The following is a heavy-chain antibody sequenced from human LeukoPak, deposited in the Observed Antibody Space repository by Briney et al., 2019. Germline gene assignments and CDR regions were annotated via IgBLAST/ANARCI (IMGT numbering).Heavy chain of an antibody. J-gene: IGHJ1*01. CDR3: ARDLVSGLPQFQH. CDR1: GYTFTVYY. V-gene: IGHV1-2*02. CDR2: VNPNSGGT. D-gene: IGHD3-9*01. Sequence: ASVTVSCKASGYTFTVYYMHWVRQAPGQGGEWVGWVNPNSGGTNYAQKFQGRVTMTRDTSISTAYMELSRLRSDDTAVYYCARDLVSGLPQFQHWGQGTLVTVSS.